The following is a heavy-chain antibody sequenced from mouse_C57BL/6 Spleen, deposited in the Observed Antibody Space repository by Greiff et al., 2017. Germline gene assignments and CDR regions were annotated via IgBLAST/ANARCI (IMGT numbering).Heavy chain of an antibody. CDR1: GYTFTSYW. J-gene: IGHJ2*01. V-gene: IGHV1-50*01. CDR3: ARSLITTVVPFDY. CDR2: IDPSDSYT. D-gene: IGHD1-1*01. Sequence: QVQLQQPGAELVKPGASVKLSCKASGYTFTSYWMQWVKQRPGQGLEWIGEIDPSDSYTNYNQKFKGKATLTVDTSSSTAYMQLSSLTSEDSAVYYCARSLITTVVPFDYWGQGTTLTVSS.